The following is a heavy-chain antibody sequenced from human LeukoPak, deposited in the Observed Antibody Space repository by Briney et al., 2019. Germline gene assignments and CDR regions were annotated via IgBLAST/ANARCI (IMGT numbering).Heavy chain of an antibody. CDR1: GYSISSGYY. D-gene: IGHD3-10*01. Sequence: PSETLSLTCTVSGYSISSGYYWGWIRQPPGKGLEWIGNIYHSGSTYYNPSLKSRVTISVDTSKNQFSLKLSSVTAADTAVYYCARGYRITMVRGRNNWFDPWGQGTLVTVSS. CDR2: IYHSGST. V-gene: IGHV4-38-2*02. J-gene: IGHJ5*02. CDR3: ARGYRITMVRGRNNWFDP.